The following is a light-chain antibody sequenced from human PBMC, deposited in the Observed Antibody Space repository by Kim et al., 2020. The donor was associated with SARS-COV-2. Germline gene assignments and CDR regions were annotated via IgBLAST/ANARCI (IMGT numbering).Light chain of an antibody. CDR2: DDS. V-gene: IGLV3-21*03. CDR1: TVRDKK. CDR3: QVWDSGSGHVV. Sequence: APGKTAGFTCGENTVRDKKGHWYHQKPSQAPVRVVYDDSARPAGIPERFSGSNSANTATLTISRVEAGDEAVYYCQVWDSGSGHVVFGGGTQLTVL. J-gene: IGLJ2*01.